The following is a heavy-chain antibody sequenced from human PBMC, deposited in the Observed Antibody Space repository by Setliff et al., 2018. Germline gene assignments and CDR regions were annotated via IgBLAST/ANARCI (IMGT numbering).Heavy chain of an antibody. D-gene: IGHD6-13*01. CDR1: GGSFSTYY. V-gene: IGHV4-34*01. J-gene: IGHJ4*02. Sequence: SETLSLTCAVYGGSFSTYYWIWIRQPPGKGLEWIGEINHSGSTNYNPSLKSRVTISVDTSKNQFSLKLSSLTAADTAVYYCARGDWGHSSNWSIDDWGQGTLVTVSS. CDR3: ARGDWGHSSNWSIDD. CDR2: INHSGST.